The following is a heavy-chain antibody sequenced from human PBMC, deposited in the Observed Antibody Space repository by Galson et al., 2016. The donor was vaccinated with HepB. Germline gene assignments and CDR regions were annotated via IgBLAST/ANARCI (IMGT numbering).Heavy chain of an antibody. CDR2: ISYDGSNK. CDR1: GFTFSNYA. J-gene: IGHJ3*02. Sequence: SLRLSCAASGFTFSNYAMHWVRQAPGKGLEWVAVISYDGSNKYYADSVKGRFTISRDNSKNTLYLQRNSLRAEDTAVYYCATGYGATPADDAFDIWGQGTMVTVSS. D-gene: IGHD5-18*01. V-gene: IGHV3-30-3*01. CDR3: ATGYGATPADDAFDI.